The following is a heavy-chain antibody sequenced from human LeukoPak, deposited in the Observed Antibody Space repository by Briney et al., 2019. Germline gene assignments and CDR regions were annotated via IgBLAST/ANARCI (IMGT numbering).Heavy chain of an antibody. CDR1: GFTFSRYS. D-gene: IGHD6-19*01. V-gene: IGHV3-21*01. CDR3: ARDAQWLVPEGYFYYMDV. Sequence: PGGSLRLSCAGSGFTFSRYSMNWFRQAPGKGLERVSSISSRSTNIFYADSVKGRFTISRDNAKNSLYLQMNSLGAEDTVVYYCARDAQWLVPEGYFYYMDVWGKGTTVTVSS. CDR2: ISSRSTNI. J-gene: IGHJ6*03.